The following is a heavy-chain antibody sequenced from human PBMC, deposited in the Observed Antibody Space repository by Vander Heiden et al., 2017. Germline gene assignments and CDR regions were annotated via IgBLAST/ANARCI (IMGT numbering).Heavy chain of an antibody. CDR1: GYTFTGYY. CDR2: INPHSGGT. CDR3: ARGYNYGTYIDY. D-gene: IGHD5-18*01. J-gene: IGHJ4*02. V-gene: IGHV1-2*02. Sequence: QVQLVQSGAEVKKPGASVKFSCTASGYTFTGYYLHGVRQAPGQGLEWMGWINPHSGGTKTAQKFQGRVTMTRDTSVSTANMELSSLRSDDTAVYYCARGYNYGTYIDYWGQGTLVTVSS.